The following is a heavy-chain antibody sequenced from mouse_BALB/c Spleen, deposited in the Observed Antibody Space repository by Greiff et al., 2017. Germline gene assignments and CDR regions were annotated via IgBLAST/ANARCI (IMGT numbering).Heavy chain of an antibody. V-gene: IGHV5-6-5*01. CDR3: ARGDDGYSSWFAY. J-gene: IGHJ3*01. CDR1: GFTFSSYA. D-gene: IGHD2-3*01. Sequence: EVQGVESGGGLVKPGGSLKLSCAASGFTFSSYAMSWVRQTPEKRLEWVASISSGGSTYYPDSVKGRFTISRDNARNILYLQMSSLRSEDTAMYYCARGDDGYSSWFAYWGQGTLVTVSA. CDR2: ISSGGST.